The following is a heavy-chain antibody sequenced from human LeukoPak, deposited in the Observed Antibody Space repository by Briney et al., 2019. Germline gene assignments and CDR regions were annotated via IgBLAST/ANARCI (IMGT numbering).Heavy chain of an antibody. CDR1: GGFARGHY. CDR3: ARDRYANSANRYYCYMDV. V-gene: IGHV4-59*02. CDR2: VQHSGTA. Sequence: SGTLSLTCTVSGGFARGHYWTWVRRPPGKGLEWIGYVQHSGTADYNPSLKSRVTMSVDTSKSQFTLTLKSVTAADTAIYFCARDRYANSANRYYCYMDVWGGGAAVTVSS. D-gene: IGHD2-2*01. J-gene: IGHJ6*03.